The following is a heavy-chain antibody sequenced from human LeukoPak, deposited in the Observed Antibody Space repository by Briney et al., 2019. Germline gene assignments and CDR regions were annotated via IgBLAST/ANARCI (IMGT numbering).Heavy chain of an antibody. Sequence: PGGSLRLSCAASGFTFSDYYMSWIRQAPGKGLEWVSYISISGTTIFYTDSVKGRFTISRDNAKNSLYLQMNSLRAEDTAVYYCARVHIEGWFFDLWGRGTLVTVSS. D-gene: IGHD1-26*01. J-gene: IGHJ2*01. V-gene: IGHV3-11*04. CDR2: ISISGTTI. CDR1: GFTFSDYY. CDR3: ARVHIEGWFFDL.